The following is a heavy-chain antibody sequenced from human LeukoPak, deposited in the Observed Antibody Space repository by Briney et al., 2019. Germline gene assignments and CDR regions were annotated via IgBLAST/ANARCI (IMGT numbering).Heavy chain of an antibody. D-gene: IGHD3-22*01. CDR1: GGSFSGYY. Sequence: PSETLSLTCAVYGGSFSGYYWSWIRQPPGKGLEWIGEINHSGSTNYNPSLKSRVTISVDTSKNQFSLKLSSVTAADTAVYYCASYYYDSSGPIHDAFDIWGQGTMVTVSS. J-gene: IGHJ3*02. V-gene: IGHV4-34*01. CDR2: INHSGST. CDR3: ASYYYDSSGPIHDAFDI.